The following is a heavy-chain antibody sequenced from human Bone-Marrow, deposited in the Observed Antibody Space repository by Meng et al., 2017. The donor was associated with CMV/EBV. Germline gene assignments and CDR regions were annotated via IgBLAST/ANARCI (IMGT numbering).Heavy chain of an antibody. CDR1: GYTFTSYY. Sequence: ASVKVSCKASGYTFTSYYMHWVRQAPGQGLEWMGIINPSGGSTSYAQKFQGRVTMTRDTSKSTVYMELSSLRSEDTAVYYCARDGPWGIEMAAIDYFDYWGQGTLVTVSS. V-gene: IGHV1-46*01. J-gene: IGHJ4*02. CDR2: INPSGGST. CDR3: ARDGPWGIEMAAIDYFDY. D-gene: IGHD5-24*01.